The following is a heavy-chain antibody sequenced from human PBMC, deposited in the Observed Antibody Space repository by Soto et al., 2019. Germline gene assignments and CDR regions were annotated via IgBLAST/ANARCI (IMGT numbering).Heavy chain of an antibody. Sequence: PSETLSLTCAVYGGSFSGYYWSWIRQPPGKGLEWIGEINHSGSTNYNPSLKSRVTISVDTSKNQFSLKLSSVTAADTAVYYCASNSFDDFWSGPPWDYCMDVWGKGTTVTVSS. J-gene: IGHJ6*03. CDR3: ASNSFDDFWSGPPWDYCMDV. CDR1: GGSFSGYY. D-gene: IGHD3-3*01. CDR2: INHSGST. V-gene: IGHV4-34*01.